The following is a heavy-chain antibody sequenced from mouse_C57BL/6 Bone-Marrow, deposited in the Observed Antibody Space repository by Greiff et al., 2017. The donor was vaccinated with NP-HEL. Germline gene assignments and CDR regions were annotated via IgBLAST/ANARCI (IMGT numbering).Heavy chain of an antibody. CDR2: ISSGGDYI. CDR1: GFTFSSYA. Sequence: EVQGVESGEGLVKPGGSLKLSCAASGFTFSSYAMSWVRQTPENRLEWVAYISSGGDYIYYADTVKGRFTISRDNARNTLYLQMSSLKSEDTAMYYCTFYYGSSYGGYWYFDVWGTGTTVTVSS. V-gene: IGHV5-9-1*02. D-gene: IGHD1-1*01. CDR3: TFYYGSSYGGYWYFDV. J-gene: IGHJ1*03.